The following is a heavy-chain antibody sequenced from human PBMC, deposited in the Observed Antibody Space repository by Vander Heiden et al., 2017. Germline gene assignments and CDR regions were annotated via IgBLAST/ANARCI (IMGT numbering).Heavy chain of an antibody. Sequence: QVQLVESGGGVVQPGRSLRLPCAASGLTLSSYAMHWVRQAPGKGLEWVAVISYDGSNKYYADSVKGRFTISRDKSKISLYPQMNSLRAEDTAVYYCARPPYPYYFYYGMDVWGQGTTVTVSS. J-gene: IGHJ6*02. CDR2: ISYDGSNK. V-gene: IGHV3-30*01. D-gene: IGHD2-2*01. CDR1: GLTLSSYA. CDR3: ARPPYPYYFYYGMDV.